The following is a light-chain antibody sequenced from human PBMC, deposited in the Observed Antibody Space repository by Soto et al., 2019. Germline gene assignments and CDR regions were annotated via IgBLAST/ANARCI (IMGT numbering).Light chain of an antibody. CDR1: QSISSY. J-gene: IGKJ1*01. CDR2: AAS. V-gene: IGKV1-39*01. CDR3: QLYNTYSGT. Sequence: DIQMTQSPSSLSASVGDRVTITCRASQSISSYLNWYQQKPGKAPKLLIYAASSLQSGVPSRFSASGSGTEFILTISSLQPDDFATYYCQLYNTYSGTFGQGTKVEIK.